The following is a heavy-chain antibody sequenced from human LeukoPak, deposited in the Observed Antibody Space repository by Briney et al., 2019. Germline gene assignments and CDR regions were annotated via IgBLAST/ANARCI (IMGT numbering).Heavy chain of an antibody. Sequence: PSETLSLTCTVSGGSISSSNWWSWVRQPPGKGLEWIGEIYHSGSTNYNPSLKSRVTISVDKSKNQFSLKQSSVTAADTAVYYCARECSSTSCFSNWGQGTLVTVSS. CDR3: ARECSSTSCFSN. CDR1: GGSISSSNW. V-gene: IGHV4-4*02. CDR2: IYHSGST. J-gene: IGHJ4*02. D-gene: IGHD2-2*01.